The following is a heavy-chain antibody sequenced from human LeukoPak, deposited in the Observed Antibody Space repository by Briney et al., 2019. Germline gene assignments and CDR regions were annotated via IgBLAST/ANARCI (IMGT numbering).Heavy chain of an antibody. CDR3: ARDRSYYGYFDS. CDR1: GFNFYSSW. V-gene: IGHV3-74*01. CDR2: INSDGSST. D-gene: IGHD1-26*01. J-gene: IGHJ4*02. Sequence: GGSLRLSCAGSGFNFYSSWMHWVRQGPGEGLVWVSRINSDGSSTTYADSVKGRFTISRDNAKNTLYLQMNSLRAEDTAVYYCARDRSYYGYFDSWGQGTLVTVSS.